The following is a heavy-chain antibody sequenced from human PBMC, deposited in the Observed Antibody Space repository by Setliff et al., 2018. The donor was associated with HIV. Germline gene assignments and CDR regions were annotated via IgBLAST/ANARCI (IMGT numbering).Heavy chain of an antibody. CDR3: ARPFDWGSSHPLGY. V-gene: IGHV4-39*01. CDR1: GGSISTSRFY. J-gene: IGHJ4*02. D-gene: IGHD3-9*01. Sequence: SETLSLTCTVSGGSISTSRFYWGWIRQPPGKGLEWIGSIYYSGNTYYNPSLKSRVTISVDTSKNQFSLKLSSVTAADTAVYYCARPFDWGSSHPLGYWSQGTLVTVSS. CDR2: IYYSGNT.